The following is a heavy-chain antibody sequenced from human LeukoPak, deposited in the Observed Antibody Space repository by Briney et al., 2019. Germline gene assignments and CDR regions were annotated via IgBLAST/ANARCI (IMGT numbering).Heavy chain of an antibody. CDR3: ARDNEEDEVGCTDY. CDR2: IKQDGSEK. D-gene: IGHD1-1*01. J-gene: IGHJ4*02. V-gene: IGHV3-7*01. Sequence: PGGSLRLSCAASGFTFSSYWMSWVRQAPGKGLEWVANIKQDGSEKYYVDSVKGRFTISRDNAKNSLYLQMISLRAEDTAVYYCARDNEEDEVGCTDYWGQGTLVTVSS. CDR1: GFTFSSYW.